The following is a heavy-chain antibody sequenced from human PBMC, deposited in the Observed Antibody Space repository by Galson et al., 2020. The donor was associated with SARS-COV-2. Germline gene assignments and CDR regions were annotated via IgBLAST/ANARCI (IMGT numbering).Heavy chain of an antibody. CDR3: ARGRRGWWFGEPNDSDV. D-gene: IGHD3-10*01. V-gene: IGHV4-34*01. CDR1: GGSFSGYY. J-gene: IGHJ6*02. CDR2: INHSGST. Sequence: SETLSLTCAVYGGSFSGYYWSWIRQPPGKGLEWIGEINHSGSTNYNPSLKSRVTISVDTSKNQFSLKLSSVTAADTAVYYCARGRRGWWFGEPNDSDVGGQGTTVTVAS.